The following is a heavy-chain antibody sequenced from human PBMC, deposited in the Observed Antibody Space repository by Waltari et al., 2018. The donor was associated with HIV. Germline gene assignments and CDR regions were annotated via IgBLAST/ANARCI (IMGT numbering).Heavy chain of an antibody. CDR1: GGSISSGDYY. CDR2: IYYSGST. CDR3: ARAGSVFGTSPYGMDV. V-gene: IGHV4-30-4*01. Sequence: QVQLQESGTGLVKPSQTLSLTCTVSGGSISSGDYYWSWIRQPPGKGLEWIGYIYYSGSTYYNPSLKSRVTISVDTSKNQFSLKLSSVSAADTAVYYCARAGSVFGTSPYGMDVWGQGTTVTVSS. J-gene: IGHJ6*02. D-gene: IGHD2-2*01.